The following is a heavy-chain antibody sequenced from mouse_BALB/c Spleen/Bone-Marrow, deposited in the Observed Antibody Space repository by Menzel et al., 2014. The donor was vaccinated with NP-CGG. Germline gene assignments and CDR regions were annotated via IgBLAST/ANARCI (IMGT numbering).Heavy chain of an antibody. J-gene: IGHJ3*01. Sequence: EVQGVESGAELVKPGASVKLSCTASGFNIKDTYMHWVKQRPEQGLEWIGRIDPANGNTKYDPKFQGKATITADTSSNTAYLQLSSLTSEGTAVYYCASYYYGRAWFAYWGQGTLVTVSA. D-gene: IGHD1-1*01. CDR2: IDPANGNT. CDR1: GFNIKDTY. V-gene: IGHV14-3*02. CDR3: ASYYYGRAWFAY.